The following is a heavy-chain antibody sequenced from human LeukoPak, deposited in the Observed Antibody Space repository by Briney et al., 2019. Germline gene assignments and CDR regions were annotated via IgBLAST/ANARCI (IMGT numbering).Heavy chain of an antibody. CDR3: ARDLAGHFGGFYFDY. J-gene: IGHJ4*02. V-gene: IGHV4-39*07. CDR2: IYYSGST. CDR1: GGSISSWTYY. D-gene: IGHD2-21*01. Sequence: SETLSLTCTVSGGSISSWTYYWGRVRQPPGKGLEWIATIYYSGSTYYNPSLKSRVTISVDTSKNQFSLKLNSVTAADTAVYYCARDLAGHFGGFYFDYWGQGTLVTVSS.